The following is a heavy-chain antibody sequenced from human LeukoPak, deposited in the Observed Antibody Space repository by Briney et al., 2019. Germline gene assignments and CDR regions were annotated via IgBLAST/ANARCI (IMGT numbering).Heavy chain of an antibody. CDR3: AGDSPARIAAAGTRYFDL. CDR2: ISAYNGNT. D-gene: IGHD6-13*01. J-gene: IGHJ2*01. CDR1: GYTFTSYG. V-gene: IGHV1-18*01. Sequence: ASVKVSCKASGYTFTSYGISWVRQAPGQGLEWMGWISAYNGNTNYAQKLQGRVTMTTDTSTSTAYMELRSLRSDDTAVYYCAGDSPARIAAAGTRYFDLWGRGTLVTVSS.